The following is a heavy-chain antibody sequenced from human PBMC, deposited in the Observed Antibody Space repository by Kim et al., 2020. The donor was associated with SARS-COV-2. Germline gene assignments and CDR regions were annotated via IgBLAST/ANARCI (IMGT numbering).Heavy chain of an antibody. CDR3: ARAHSGMAPHWYFDL. D-gene: IGHD3-10*01. V-gene: IGHV1-69*04. J-gene: IGHJ2*01. CDR1: GGTFSSYA. Sequence: SVKVSCKASGGTFSSYAISWVRQAPGQGLEWMGRIIPILGIANYAQKFQGRVTITADKSTSTAYMELSSLRSEDTAVYYCARAHSGMAPHWYFDLWGRGTLVTVSS. CDR2: IIPILGIA.